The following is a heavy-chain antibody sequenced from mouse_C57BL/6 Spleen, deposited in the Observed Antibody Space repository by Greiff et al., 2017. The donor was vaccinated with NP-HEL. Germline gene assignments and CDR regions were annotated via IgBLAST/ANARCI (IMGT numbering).Heavy chain of an antibody. V-gene: IGHV1-82*01. D-gene: IGHD2-3*01. Sequence: QVQLQQSGPELVKPGASVKISCKASGYAFSSSWMNWVKQRPGKGLEWIGRLYPGDGDTNYNGKFKGKATLTADKSSSTAYMQLSSLTSEDSAVYFCARWYDGYLFDYWGQGTTLTVSS. J-gene: IGHJ2*01. CDR3: ARWYDGYLFDY. CDR2: LYPGDGDT. CDR1: GYAFSSSW.